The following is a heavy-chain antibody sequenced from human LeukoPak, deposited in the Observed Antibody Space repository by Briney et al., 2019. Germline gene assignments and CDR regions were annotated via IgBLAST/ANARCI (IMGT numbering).Heavy chain of an antibody. Sequence: KPSETLSLTCTVSGGSISSYYWSWIRQPPGKGLEWIGYIYYSGSTNYNPSLKSRVTISVDTSKNQFSLKLSSVTAADTAVYYCARGRSSTGSVDYWGQGTLVTVSS. CDR1: GGSISSYY. J-gene: IGHJ4*02. D-gene: IGHD2-2*01. CDR2: IYYSGST. V-gene: IGHV4-59*01. CDR3: ARGRSSTGSVDY.